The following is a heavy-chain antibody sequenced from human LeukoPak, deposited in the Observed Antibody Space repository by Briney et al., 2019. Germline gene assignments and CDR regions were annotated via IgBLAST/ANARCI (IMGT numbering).Heavy chain of an antibody. CDR2: ISYDGSNK. V-gene: IGHV3-30*03. CDR1: GFTFSSYG. CDR3: ATPRGDSSSWYGVFGSLDP. D-gene: IGHD6-13*01. J-gene: IGHJ5*02. Sequence: PGGSLRLSRAASGFTFSSYGMHWVRQAPGKGLEWVAVISYDGSNKYYADSVKGRFTISRDNSKNTLYLQMNSLRAEDTAVYYCATPRGDSSSWYGVFGSLDPWGQGTLVTVSS.